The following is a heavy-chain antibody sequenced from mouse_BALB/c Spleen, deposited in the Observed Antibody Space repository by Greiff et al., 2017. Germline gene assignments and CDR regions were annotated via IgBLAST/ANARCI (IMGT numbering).Heavy chain of an antibody. V-gene: IGHV1S137*01. CDR2: ISTYYGDA. CDR3: ARYYGSSRYYFDY. Sequence: VQLQQSGAELVRPGVSVKISCKGSGYTFTDYAMHWVKQSHAKSLEWIGVISTYYGDASYNQKFKGKATMTVDKSSSTAYMELARLTSEDSAIYYCARYYGSSRYYFDYWGQGTTLTVSS. CDR1: GYTFTDYA. J-gene: IGHJ2*01. D-gene: IGHD1-1*01.